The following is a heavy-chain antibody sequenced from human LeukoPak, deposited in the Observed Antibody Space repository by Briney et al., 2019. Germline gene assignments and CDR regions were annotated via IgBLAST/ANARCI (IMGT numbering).Heavy chain of an antibody. J-gene: IGHJ3*02. Sequence: GGSLRLSCAASGFTFSSYSMNWVRQAPGKGPEWVSSISSSSSYIYYADSVKGRFTISRDNAKNSLYLQMNSLRAEDTAVYYCARDTQSRNYGDYGNDAFDIWGQGTMVTVSS. D-gene: IGHD4-17*01. V-gene: IGHV3-21*01. CDR2: ISSSSSYI. CDR3: ARDTQSRNYGDYGNDAFDI. CDR1: GFTFSSYS.